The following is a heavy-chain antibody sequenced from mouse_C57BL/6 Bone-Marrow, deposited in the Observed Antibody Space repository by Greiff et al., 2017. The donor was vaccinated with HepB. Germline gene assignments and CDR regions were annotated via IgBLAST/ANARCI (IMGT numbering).Heavy chain of an antibody. D-gene: IGHD2-3*01. J-gene: IGHJ2*01. V-gene: IGHV5-4*03. Sequence: EVKVVESGGGLVKPGGSLKLSCAASGFTFSSYAMSWVRQTPEKRLEWVATISDGGSYTYYPDNVKGRFTISRDNAKNNLYLQMSHLKSEDTAMYYCASDGYYYFDYWGQGTTLTVSS. CDR3: ASDGYYYFDY. CDR1: GFTFSSYA. CDR2: ISDGGSYT.